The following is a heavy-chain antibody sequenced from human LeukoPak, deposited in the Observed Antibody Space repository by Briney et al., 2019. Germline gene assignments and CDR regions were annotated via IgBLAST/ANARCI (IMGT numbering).Heavy chain of an antibody. CDR2: IYYSGST. J-gene: IGHJ3*02. Sequence: PSETLSLTCTVSGGSISSGGYYWSWIRQHPGKGLEWIGYIYYSGSTYYNPSLKSRVTISVDTSKNRFSLKLSSVTAADTAVYYCAVDSSGYLGAFDIWGQGTMVTVSS. D-gene: IGHD3-22*01. CDR1: GGSISSGGYY. CDR3: AVDSSGYLGAFDI. V-gene: IGHV4-31*03.